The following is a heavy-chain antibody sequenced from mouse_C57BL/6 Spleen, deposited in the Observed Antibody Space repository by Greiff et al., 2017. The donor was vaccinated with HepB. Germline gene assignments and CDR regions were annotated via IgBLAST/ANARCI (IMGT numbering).Heavy chain of an antibody. CDR1: GYAFSSSW. J-gene: IGHJ2*01. V-gene: IGHV1-82*01. Sequence: QVQLQQSGPELVKPGASVKISCKASGYAFSSSWMNWVKQRPGKGLEWIGRIYPGDGDTNYNGKFKGKATLTADKSSSTAYMQLSSLTSEDSAVYFCARATTVVANFGYWGQGTTLTDSS. D-gene: IGHD1-1*01. CDR3: ARATTVVANFGY. CDR2: IYPGDGDT.